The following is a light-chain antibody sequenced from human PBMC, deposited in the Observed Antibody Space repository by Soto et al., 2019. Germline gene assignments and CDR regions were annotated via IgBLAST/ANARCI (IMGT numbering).Light chain of an antibody. CDR1: QTISTY. Sequence: DIQMTQSPSSLSASVGDRVTITCRASQTISTYLNWYQQNPGKAPKLLIYAASTLQSGVPSRFSGSGSGTDFTLTSSSLQPEDVATYYCQQSHGIPYTFGQGTKLEIK. CDR3: QQSHGIPYT. J-gene: IGKJ2*01. CDR2: AAS. V-gene: IGKV1-39*01.